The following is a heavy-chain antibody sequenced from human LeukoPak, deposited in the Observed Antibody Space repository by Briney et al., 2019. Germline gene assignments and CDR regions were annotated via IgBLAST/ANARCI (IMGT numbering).Heavy chain of an antibody. J-gene: IGHJ4*02. D-gene: IGHD6-6*01. CDR1: GFTFSSYA. CDR2: ISYDGSNK. CDR3: ARDVHSSSYFDY. Sequence: PGGFLRLSCAASGFTFSSYAMHWVRQAPGKGLEWVAVISYDGSNKYYADSVKGRFTISRDNSKNTLYLQMNSLRAEDTAVYHCARDVHSSSYFDYWGQGTLVTVSS. V-gene: IGHV3-30-3*01.